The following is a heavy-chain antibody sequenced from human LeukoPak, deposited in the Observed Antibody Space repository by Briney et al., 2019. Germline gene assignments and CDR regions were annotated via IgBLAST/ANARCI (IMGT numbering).Heavy chain of an antibody. D-gene: IGHD1-7*01. Sequence: SETLSLTCTVSGGSISSSSYYWGWIRQPPGKGLEWIGSIYYSGSTYYIPSLKSRVTISVDTSKNQFSLKLSSVTAADTAVYYCARGGITGTTIDYWGQGTLVTVSS. CDR2: IYYSGST. V-gene: IGHV4-39*01. CDR1: GGSISSSSYY. J-gene: IGHJ4*02. CDR3: ARGGITGTTIDY.